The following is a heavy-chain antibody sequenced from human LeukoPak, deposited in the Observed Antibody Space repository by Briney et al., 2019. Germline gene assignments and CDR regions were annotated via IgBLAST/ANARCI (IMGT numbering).Heavy chain of an antibody. V-gene: IGHV3-72*01. CDR1: GFTFSDHY. Sequence: GGSLRLSCAASGFTFSDHYMDWVRQAPGKGLEWVGRTRNKANSYTTEYAASVKGRFTIPRDDSKNSLYLQMNSLKTEDTAVYYCARADDYYDSSGYSYYYGMDVWGQGTTVTVSS. D-gene: IGHD3-22*01. CDR3: ARADDYYDSSGYSYYYGMDV. CDR2: TRNKANSYTT. J-gene: IGHJ6*02.